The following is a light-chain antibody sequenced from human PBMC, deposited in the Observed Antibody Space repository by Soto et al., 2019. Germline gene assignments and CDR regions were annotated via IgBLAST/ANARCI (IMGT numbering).Light chain of an antibody. J-gene: IGLJ2*01. CDR3: QSYDSSLSGYVV. CDR2: EVT. CDR1: NSDLGTYNL. V-gene: IGLV2-14*02. Sequence: QSALTQPASVSGSPGQSITISCTGTNSDLGTYNLVSWYQQHPGKAPKTIIYEVTKRPSGVSKRFSGSKSGTSASLAITGLQAEDEADYYCQSYDSSLSGYVVFGGGTKVTVL.